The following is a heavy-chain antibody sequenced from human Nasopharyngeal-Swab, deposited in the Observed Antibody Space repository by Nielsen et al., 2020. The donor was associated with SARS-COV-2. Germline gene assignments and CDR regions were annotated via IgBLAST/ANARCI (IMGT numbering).Heavy chain of an antibody. J-gene: IGHJ4*02. CDR1: GFTFSSYS. D-gene: IGHD6-6*01. V-gene: IGHV3-48*02. CDR2: ISSSSGNI. Sequence: GESLKISCAASGFTFSSYSMNWVRQTPGKGLEWVSYISSSSGNIYYANSVKGRFTISRDNAKNSLYLQMNSLRDEDTAMYFCAREMYGSSSLNSWGQGTLVTVSS. CDR3: AREMYGSSSLNS.